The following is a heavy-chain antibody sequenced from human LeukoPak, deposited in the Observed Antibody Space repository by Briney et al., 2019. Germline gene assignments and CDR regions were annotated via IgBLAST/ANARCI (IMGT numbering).Heavy chain of an antibody. V-gene: IGHV1-69*04. CDR2: IIPILGIA. D-gene: IGHD2-2*02. J-gene: IGHJ5*02. CDR3: ARERCSSTSCYIGINWFDP. CDR1: GGTFSSYA. Sequence: GASVKVSCKASGGTFSSYAISWVRQAPGQGLEWMGRIIPILGIANYAQKFQGRVTITADKSTSTAYMELSSLRSEDTAVYYCARERCSSTSCYIGINWFDPRGQGTLVTVSS.